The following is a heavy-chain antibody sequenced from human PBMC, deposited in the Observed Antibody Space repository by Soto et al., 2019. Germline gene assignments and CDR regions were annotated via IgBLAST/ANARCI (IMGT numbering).Heavy chain of an antibody. Sequence: EVQLVESGGGLVQPGGSLRLSCAASGFTFSSYWMHWVRQDPGKGLVWVSRINSDGSSTSYADSVKGRFTISRDNAKNTLDLQMNSLRAEDTAVYYCARGIAVSGTPANWGQGTLVTVSS. V-gene: IGHV3-74*01. D-gene: IGHD6-19*01. CDR1: GFTFSSYW. CDR3: ARGIAVSGTPAN. J-gene: IGHJ4*02. CDR2: INSDGSST.